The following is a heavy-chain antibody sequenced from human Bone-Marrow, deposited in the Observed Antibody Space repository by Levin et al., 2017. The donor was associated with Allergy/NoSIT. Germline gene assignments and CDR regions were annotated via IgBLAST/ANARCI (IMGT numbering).Heavy chain of an antibody. CDR1: GFSLTTGGMC. D-gene: IGHD6-13*01. V-gene: IGHV2-70*01. CDR2: IDWDDDK. CDR3: ARISGSSPPYYYYGMDV. Sequence: SGPTLVKPTQTLTLTCTFSGFSLTTGGMCVSWIRQPPGKALEWLAFIDWDDDKYYSTALKTRLTISKDTSKNQVVLTMTNMDPVDTATYYCARISGSSPPYYYYGMDVWGQGTTVTVSS. J-gene: IGHJ6*02.